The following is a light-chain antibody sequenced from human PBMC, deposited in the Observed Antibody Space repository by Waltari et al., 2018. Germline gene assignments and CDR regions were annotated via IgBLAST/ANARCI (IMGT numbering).Light chain of an antibody. V-gene: IGKV3-20*01. CDR3: QKYGSLPAT. J-gene: IGKJ1*01. CDR2: DAS. CDR1: PSISRS. Sequence: EIMLTQSPGHLSLSPGERATLSCRASPSISRSLAWYQQKPGQAPRLLIYDASSRATGIPDRFSGRGSGTDFSLTISRLEPEDFAVYYCQKYGSLPATFGQGTKVEIK.